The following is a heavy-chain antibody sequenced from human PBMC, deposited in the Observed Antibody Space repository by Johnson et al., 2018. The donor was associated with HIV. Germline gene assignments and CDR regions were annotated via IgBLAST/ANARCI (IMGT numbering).Heavy chain of an antibody. V-gene: IGHV3-7*01. CDR1: GFTFSSSA. J-gene: IGHJ3*02. CDR2: IKHAGSAK. Sequence: VLLVESGGGVVQPGRSLRLSCAASGFTFSSSAMHWVRQAPGKGLEWVSNIKHAGSAKYYVNSVKGRFTISSDNAKNSLYLQMNSLRAEDTAVYYCAKPPLITMIVVVADGANAFDIWGQGTMVTVSS. D-gene: IGHD3-22*01. CDR3: AKPPLITMIVVVADGANAFDI.